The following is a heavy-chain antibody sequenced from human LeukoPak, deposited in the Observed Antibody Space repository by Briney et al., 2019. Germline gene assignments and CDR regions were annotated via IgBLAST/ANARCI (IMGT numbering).Heavy chain of an antibody. J-gene: IGHJ4*02. CDR3: ARDGGIQLWLIDY. CDR2: IIHILGIA. V-gene: IGHV1-69*04. Sequence: GASVKVSCKASGGTFISYAISWVRQAPGQGLEWMGRIIHILGIANYAQKFQGRVTITADKSTSTAYMELSSLRSEDTAVYYCARDGGIQLWLIDYWGQGTLVTASS. CDR1: GGTFISYA. D-gene: IGHD5-18*01.